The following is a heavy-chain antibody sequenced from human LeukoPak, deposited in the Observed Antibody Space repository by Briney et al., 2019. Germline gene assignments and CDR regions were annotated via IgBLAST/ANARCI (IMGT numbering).Heavy chain of an antibody. D-gene: IGHD3-22*01. CDR1: GGSISSYY. CDR3: ARDTYYYDSSGYFSVNYFDY. CDR2: NYTSGST. Sequence: SETLSLTRTVSGGSISSYYWSWLRQPAGKGLEWIGRNYTSGSTNYNPSLKSRVTMSVDTSKNQFSLKLSSVTAADTAVYYCARDTYYYDSSGYFSVNYFDYWGQGTLVTVSS. J-gene: IGHJ4*02. V-gene: IGHV4-4*07.